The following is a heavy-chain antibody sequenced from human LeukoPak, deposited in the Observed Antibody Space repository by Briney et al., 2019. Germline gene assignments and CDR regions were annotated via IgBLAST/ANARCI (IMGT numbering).Heavy chain of an antibody. J-gene: IGHJ4*02. CDR2: ISNDGNNK. Sequence: GGSLRLSCAASGFSFDTYPMHWVRQAPGKGLEWVAVISNDGNNKYYADSVKGRFTISRDNSNNTLSLQMNGLRVEDTAVYYCTRPDDSESFYRANHYWGRGTLVTVS. V-gene: IGHV3-30*04. CDR1: GFSFDTYP. D-gene: IGHD3-10*01. CDR3: TRPDDSESFYRANHY.